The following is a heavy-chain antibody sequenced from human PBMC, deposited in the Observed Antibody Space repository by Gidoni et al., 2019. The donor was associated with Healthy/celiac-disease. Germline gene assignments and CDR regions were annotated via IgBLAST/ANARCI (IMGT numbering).Heavy chain of an antibody. Sequence: QVQLVESGGGVVQPGRSLRLSCAASGFTFSSYAMHWVRQAPGKGLEWVAVISYDGSNKYYADSVKGRFTISRDNSKNTLYLQMNSLRAEDTAVYYCARLPATVTGYWGQGTLVTVSS. CDR1: GFTFSSYA. D-gene: IGHD4-4*01. V-gene: IGHV3-30-3*01. CDR2: ISYDGSNK. J-gene: IGHJ4*02. CDR3: ARLPATVTGY.